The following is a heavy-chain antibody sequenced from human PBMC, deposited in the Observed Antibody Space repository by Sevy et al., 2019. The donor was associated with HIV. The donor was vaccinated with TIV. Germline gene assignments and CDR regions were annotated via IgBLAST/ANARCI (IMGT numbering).Heavy chain of an antibody. CDR3: ARGLGSSSDAFDI. D-gene: IGHD2-15*01. CDR1: GFTFGDYY. V-gene: IGHV3-11*01. J-gene: IGHJ3*02. Sequence: GESLKISCAASGFTFGDYYMSWIRQGPEKGLEWISYADSMKGRFTISRDNAKNSLFLQINSLKAEDTAVYYCARGLGSSSDAFDIWGQGTMVTVSS.